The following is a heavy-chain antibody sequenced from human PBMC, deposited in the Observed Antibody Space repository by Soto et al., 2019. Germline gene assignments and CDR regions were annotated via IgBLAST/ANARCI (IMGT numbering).Heavy chain of an antibody. CDR2: LSYAGDT. Sequence: GGSLRLSCAASGFTLSTYDMHWVRQATGKGLEWVAALSYAGDTYYPGSVKGRFTVSRESAKNSLYLQMNSLTAGDTAVYYCANVRLFVWGSYGMDVWGKGTTVTVSS. CDR3: ANVRLFVWGSYGMDV. J-gene: IGHJ6*04. V-gene: IGHV3-13*01. D-gene: IGHD3-10*02. CDR1: GFTLSTYD.